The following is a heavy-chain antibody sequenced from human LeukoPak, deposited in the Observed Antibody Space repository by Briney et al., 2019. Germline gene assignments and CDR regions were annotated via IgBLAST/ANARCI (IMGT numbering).Heavy chain of an antibody. CDR2: INHSGST. CDR3: ARRISTRGWFDP. CDR1: GGSISSSSYY. D-gene: IGHD2/OR15-2a*01. Sequence: SETLSLTCTVSGGSISSSSYYWSWIRQPPGQGLEWVGEINHSGSTNYNPSLKSRVTISVDTSKNQFSLKLSSVTAADTAVYYCARRISTRGWFDPWGQGTLVTVSS. V-gene: IGHV4-39*07. J-gene: IGHJ5*02.